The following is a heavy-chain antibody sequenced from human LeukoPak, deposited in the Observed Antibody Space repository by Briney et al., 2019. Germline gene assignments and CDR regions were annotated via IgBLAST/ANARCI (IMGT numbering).Heavy chain of an antibody. CDR3: AGIRITMVRGKYWFGP. CDR2: ISAYSGNT. CDR1: GYTFTSYG. Sequence: ASVKVSCKASGYTFTSYGISWVRQAPGQGLEWMGWISAYSGNTNYAQKLQGRVTMTTDTSTSTAYMELRSLRSDDTAVYYCAGIRITMVRGKYWFGPWGQGTLVTVSS. V-gene: IGHV1-18*01. D-gene: IGHD3-10*01. J-gene: IGHJ5*02.